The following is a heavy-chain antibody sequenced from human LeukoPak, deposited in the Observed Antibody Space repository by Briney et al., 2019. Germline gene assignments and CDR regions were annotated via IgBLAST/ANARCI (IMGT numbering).Heavy chain of an antibody. CDR2: IYYSGST. V-gene: IGHV4-59*01. Sequence: SETLSLTCPGSGGSISSYYWSWIRQPPGKGLEWTGYIYYSGSTNYNPSLKSRVTISVDTSKNQFSLKLSSVTAADTAVYYCARVGVRGVSIYFDYWGQGTLVTVSS. D-gene: IGHD3-10*01. CDR3: ARVGVRGVSIYFDY. CDR1: GGSISSYY. J-gene: IGHJ4*02.